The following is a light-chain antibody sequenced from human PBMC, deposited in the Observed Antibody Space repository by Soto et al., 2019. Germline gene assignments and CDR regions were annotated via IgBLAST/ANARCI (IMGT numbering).Light chain of an antibody. J-gene: IGKJ1*01. Sequence: DIQMTQSPSSLSASVGDRVTITCRASQTIRYSLNWYQQKPGKVPKVLIYGASNLQSGVPPRFSGSGSGTDSALTISSLQPEDFATYYCHQTAGSLTWTFGQGTRVEAK. CDR3: HQTAGSLTWT. CDR1: QTIRYS. CDR2: GAS. V-gene: IGKV1-39*01.